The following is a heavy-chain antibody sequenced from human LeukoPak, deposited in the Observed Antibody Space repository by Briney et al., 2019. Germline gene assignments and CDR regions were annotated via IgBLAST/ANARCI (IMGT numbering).Heavy chain of an antibody. CDR3: AREVFGRGFDY. J-gene: IGHJ4*02. CDR2: INPNSGGT. CDR1: GYTFTGYY. V-gene: IGHV1-2*02. D-gene: IGHD3-3*01. Sequence: ASVKVSCKASGYTFTGYYMHWVRQAPGQGLEWMGWINPNSGGTSYAQKFQGRVTMTRDTSISTAYMELSSLRSDDTAVYYYAREVFGRGFDYWGQGTLVTVSS.